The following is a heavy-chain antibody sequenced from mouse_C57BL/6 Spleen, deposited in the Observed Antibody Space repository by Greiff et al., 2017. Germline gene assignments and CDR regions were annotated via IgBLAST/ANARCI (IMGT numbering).Heavy chain of an antibody. J-gene: IGHJ2*01. CDR3: ARKEDSFDY. CDR1: GFTFSDYG. Sequence: DVLLVESGGGLVKPGGSLKLSCAASGFTFSDYGMHWVRQAPETGLEWVAYISSGSSTIYYADTVKGRFTISRDNAKNTLFLQMTSLRSEDTAMXYCARKEDSFDYWGQGTTLTVSS. CDR2: ISSGSSTI. V-gene: IGHV5-17*01.